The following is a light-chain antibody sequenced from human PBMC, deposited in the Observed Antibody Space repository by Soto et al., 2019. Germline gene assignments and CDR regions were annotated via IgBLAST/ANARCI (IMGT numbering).Light chain of an antibody. CDR2: DAS. V-gene: IGKV1-33*01. J-gene: IGKJ5*01. CDR3: QQYDNLPSIT. Sequence: DIQMTQSPSSLSASVGDRVTITCQASQDISNYLNWYQQKPGKAPKLLIYDASNLETVVLSRFSGSGSGTDFTFTISSLQPEDIAAYYCQQYDNLPSITFGQGTRLDFK. CDR1: QDISNY.